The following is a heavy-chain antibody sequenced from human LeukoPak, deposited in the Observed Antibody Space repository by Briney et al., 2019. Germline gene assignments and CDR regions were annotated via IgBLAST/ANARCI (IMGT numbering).Heavy chain of an antibody. CDR3: ARKAYCSDAVCPPWGAFDI. D-gene: IGHD2-8*01. CDR2: IHTRGSTI. J-gene: IGHJ3*02. CDR1: NFTFGSYD. Sequence: GGSLRLSCTASNFTFGSYDFNWVRQAPGKGLDWVSYIHTRGSTIYYADSVKGRFTIFRDNANNSVYLQMSSLRAEDTALYYCARKAYCSDAVCPPWGAFDIWGQGTMVTVSS. V-gene: IGHV3-48*03.